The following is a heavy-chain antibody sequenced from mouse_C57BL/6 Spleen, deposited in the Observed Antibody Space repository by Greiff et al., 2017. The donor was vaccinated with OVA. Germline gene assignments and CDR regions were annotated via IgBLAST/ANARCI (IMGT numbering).Heavy chain of an antibody. CDR2: IYPGDGDT. CDR1: GYAFSSSW. D-gene: IGHD2-1*01. V-gene: IGHV1-82*01. CDR3: ATFYYGHPFAY. Sequence: QVQLQQSGPELVKPGASVKISCKASGYAFSSSWMNWVKQRPGKGLEWIGRIYPGDGDTNYNGKFKGKATLTADKSSSTAYMQLSSLTSEDSAVYFCATFYYGHPFAYWGQGTLVTVSA. J-gene: IGHJ3*01.